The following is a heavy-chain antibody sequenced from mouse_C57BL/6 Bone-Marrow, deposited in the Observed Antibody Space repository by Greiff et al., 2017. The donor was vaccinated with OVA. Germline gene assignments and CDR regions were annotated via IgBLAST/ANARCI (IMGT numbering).Heavy chain of an antibody. V-gene: IGHV1-19*01. CDR2: INPYNGGT. Sequence: VQLQQSGPVLVKPGASVKMSCKASGYTFTDYYMNWVKQSHGKSLEWIGVINPYNGGTSYNQKFKGKATLTVDKSSSTAYMELNSLTSEDSAVYYCASLRYPNYYAMDYWGQGTSVTVSS. J-gene: IGHJ4*01. CDR1: GYTFTDYY. D-gene: IGHD1-1*01. CDR3: ASLRYPNYYAMDY.